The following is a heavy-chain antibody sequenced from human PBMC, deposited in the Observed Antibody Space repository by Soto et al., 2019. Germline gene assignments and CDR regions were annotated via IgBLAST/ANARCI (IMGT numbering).Heavy chain of an antibody. CDR3: AKFPPGRFGGVMGSYYGMDV. D-gene: IGHD3-16*01. V-gene: IGHV3-23*01. Sequence: EVQLLESGGGLVQPGGSLRLSCAASGFTFSSYAMSWVRQAPGKGLEWVSAISGSGGSTYYADSVKGRFTISRDNSKNTLYLQMNSLRAEDTAVYYCAKFPPGRFGGVMGSYYGMDVWGQGTTVTVSS. J-gene: IGHJ6*02. CDR1: GFTFSSYA. CDR2: ISGSGGST.